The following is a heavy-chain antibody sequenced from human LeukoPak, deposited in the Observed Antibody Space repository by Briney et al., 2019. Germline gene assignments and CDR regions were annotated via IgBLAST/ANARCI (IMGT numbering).Heavy chain of an antibody. CDR1: GFTFSNAW. D-gene: IGHD2-2*01. Sequence: GGSLRLSCAASGFTFSNAWMSWVRQAPGKGLEWVGRIKSKTDGWTTDYAAPVKGRFTISRDDSKNTLYLQMNSMKTEDTAVYYCTTAHCSSTSCHDPWGQGTMVTVSS. CDR3: TTAHCSSTSCHDP. CDR2: IKSKTDGWTT. J-gene: IGHJ3*01. V-gene: IGHV3-15*01.